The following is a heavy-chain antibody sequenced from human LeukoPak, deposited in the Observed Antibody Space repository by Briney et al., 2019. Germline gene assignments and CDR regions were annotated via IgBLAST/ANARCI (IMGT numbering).Heavy chain of an antibody. CDR1: GGSISSYY. Sequence: NPSETLSLTCTVSGGSISSYYWSWIRQPPGKGLEWIGYIYYSGSTNYNPSLKSRVTISVDTSKNQFSLKLSSVTAADTAVYYCAREDTSPYGKYYFDYWGQGTLVTVSS. V-gene: IGHV4-59*01. CDR3: AREDTSPYGKYYFDY. CDR2: IYYSGST. J-gene: IGHJ4*02. D-gene: IGHD4-17*01.